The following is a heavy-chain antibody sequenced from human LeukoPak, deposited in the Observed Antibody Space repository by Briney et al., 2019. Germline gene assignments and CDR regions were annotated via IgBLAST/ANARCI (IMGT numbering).Heavy chain of an antibody. CDR2: IYHSGST. Sequence: SETLSLTCIVSGGSISSYHWNWIRQPPGKGLEWIGYIYHSGSTNYNPSLKSRVTISVDMSKNQFSLKLSSVTAADTAVYYCARDIAVSGTTPFFDYWGQGTLVTVSS. D-gene: IGHD6-19*01. V-gene: IGHV4-59*01. J-gene: IGHJ4*02. CDR1: GGSISSYH. CDR3: ARDIAVSGTTPFFDY.